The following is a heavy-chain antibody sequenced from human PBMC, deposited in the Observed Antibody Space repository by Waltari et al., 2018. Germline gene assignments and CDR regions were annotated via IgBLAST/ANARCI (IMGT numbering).Heavy chain of an antibody. V-gene: IGHV3-7*01. CDR3: AREPHTYGYPFDY. J-gene: IGHJ4*02. Sequence: EVQLVESGGGLVQPGGSLRLSCAASGFTFSRYWMSWVRQAPGKGVGGVANIKKDGREKYYVDSVKGRLTISRDNAKNSLYLQMNSLRAEDTAVYYCAREPHTYGYPFDYWGQGTLVTVSS. CDR1: GFTFSRYW. CDR2: IKKDGREK. D-gene: IGHD5-12*01.